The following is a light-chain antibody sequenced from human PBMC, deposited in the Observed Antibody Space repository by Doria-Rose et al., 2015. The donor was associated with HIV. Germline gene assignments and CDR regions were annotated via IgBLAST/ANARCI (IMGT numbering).Light chain of an antibody. V-gene: IGLV1-40*01. CDR1: SSNIGAGFD. CDR2: GNT. Sequence: QTVVTQEPSVSGAPGQRVAIPCTGSSSNIGAGFDVNWYQQFPGTAPKLLIHGNTNRPSGVPGRFSGSQSGTSASLAISGLRAEDEADYYCQSYDSRLSVYVYGTGAKVTVL. CDR3: QSYDSRLSVYV. J-gene: IGLJ1*01.